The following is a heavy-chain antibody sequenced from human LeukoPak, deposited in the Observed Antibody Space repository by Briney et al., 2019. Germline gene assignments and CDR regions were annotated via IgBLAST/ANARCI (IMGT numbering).Heavy chain of an antibody. CDR3: AKFMTTINLFNYYTMDV. Sequence: ASVKVSFKASGYTFSNYGITWLRQAPGQGLECMGWISGYNGNTNYAQRLQDRVTMTTDTSTSTAYMELRSPRSDDKAVYYCAKFMTTINLFNYYTMDVWGQGTTVTVSS. J-gene: IGHJ6*02. D-gene: IGHD4-11*01. CDR2: ISGYNGNT. CDR1: GYTFSNYG. V-gene: IGHV1-18*01.